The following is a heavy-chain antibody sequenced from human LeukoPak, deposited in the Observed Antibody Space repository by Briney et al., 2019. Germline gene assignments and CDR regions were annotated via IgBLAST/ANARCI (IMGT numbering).Heavy chain of an antibody. V-gene: IGHV3-66*01. CDR2: IYSGGST. CDR3: ARVVGLLWFGPPGQSWFDP. J-gene: IGHJ5*02. CDR1: GFTVSSNY. Sequence: GGSLRLFCAASGFTVSSNYMSWVRQAPGKGLEWVSVIYSGGSTYYADSVKGRFTISRDNSKNTLYLQMNSLRAEDTAVYYCARVVGLLWFGPPGQSWFDPWGQGTLVTVSS. D-gene: IGHD3-10*01.